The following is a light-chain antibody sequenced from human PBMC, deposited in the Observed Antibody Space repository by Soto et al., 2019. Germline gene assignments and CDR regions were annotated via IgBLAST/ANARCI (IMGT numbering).Light chain of an antibody. CDR1: QSVSSY. J-gene: IGKJ4*01. CDR2: DAS. Sequence: EIVLTQSPATLSLSPGERATLSCRASQSVSSYLAWYQQKPGQAPRLLIYDASNRATGIPARFSGSRSRTDFTLTISSLEPEDFAVYYCQQREAFGGGTKVEIK. V-gene: IGKV3-11*01. CDR3: QQREA.